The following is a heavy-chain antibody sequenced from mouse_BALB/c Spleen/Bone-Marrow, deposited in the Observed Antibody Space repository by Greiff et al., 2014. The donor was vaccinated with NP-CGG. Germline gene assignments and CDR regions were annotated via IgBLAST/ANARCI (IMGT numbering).Heavy chain of an antibody. V-gene: IGHV1-67*01. CDR2: ISTYNGNT. Sequence: QVQLKESGPEVVRPGVSVKISCKGSGHTFTDYAMHWVKQSHAKSLEWIGVISTYNGNTNYNQKFKGKATMTVDKSSSTAYMELARLTSEDSAIYYRAREVRAPWYAMDYWGQGTSVTVSS. CDR1: GHTFTDYA. J-gene: IGHJ4*01. D-gene: IGHD2-14*01. CDR3: AREVRAPWYAMDY.